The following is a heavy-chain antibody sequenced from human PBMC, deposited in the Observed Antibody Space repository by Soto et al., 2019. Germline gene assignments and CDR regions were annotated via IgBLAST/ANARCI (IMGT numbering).Heavy chain of an antibody. J-gene: IGHJ6*03. Sequence: QVQLVQSGAEVKKPGASVKVSCKASGYTFTGYYMHWVRQAPGQGLEWMGWINPNSGGTNYAQKFQGWVPMPRDTSISTAYRELSRLRSDDTAVYYCARSQTRHYYYYMDVWGKGTTVTVSS. CDR1: GYTFTGYY. CDR2: INPNSGGT. V-gene: IGHV1-2*04. CDR3: ARSQTRHYYYYMDV.